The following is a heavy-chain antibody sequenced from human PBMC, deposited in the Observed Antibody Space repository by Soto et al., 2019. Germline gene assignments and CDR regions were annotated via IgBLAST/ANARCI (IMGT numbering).Heavy chain of an antibody. V-gene: IGHV3-23*01. CDR1: GFTFSSYS. J-gene: IGHJ4*01. CDR3: ARGSAWSIAAAGSLHY. Sequence: GGSLILSCASSGFTFSSYSMTWVRQAPGMGLEWVSIISHTGEYIYYADSVKGRITISRDNSKNTLSLQMNSLRPEDTAVYYCARGSAWSIAAAGSLHYWGQGTLVTVSS. D-gene: IGHD6-13*01. CDR2: ISHTGEYI.